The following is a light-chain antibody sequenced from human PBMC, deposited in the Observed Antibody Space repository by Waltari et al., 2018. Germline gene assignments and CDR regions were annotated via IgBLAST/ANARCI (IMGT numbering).Light chain of an antibody. CDR1: RTASDF. J-gene: IGKJ1*01. V-gene: IGKV1-39*01. CDR3: QQSYNTPWT. Sequence: DIQLTQSPSSLAASVGDRVTINCRASRTASDFLNWYQQKPGSAPKLLIYAASTLQSGVPSRFKGSGSGTDFTLTITSLQPEDFATYYCQQSYNTPWTFGQGTLVQIK. CDR2: AAS.